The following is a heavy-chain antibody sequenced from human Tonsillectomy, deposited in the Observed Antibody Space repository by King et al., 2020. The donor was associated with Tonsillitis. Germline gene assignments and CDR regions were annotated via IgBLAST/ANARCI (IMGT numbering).Heavy chain of an antibody. D-gene: IGHD1-26*01. CDR1: GFTFSDYY. CDR3: ARDTSSGSYITFDI. Sequence: VQLVESGGGLVKPGGSLRLSCAASGFTFSDYYMSWIRQAPGKGLEWVSYISSSSTYTTYVDSVKGRFTISRDNAKNSLYLEMNSLRAEDTAVYYCARDTSSGSYITFDIWGQGTVVTVSS. CDR2: ISSSSTYT. V-gene: IGHV3-11*05. J-gene: IGHJ3*02.